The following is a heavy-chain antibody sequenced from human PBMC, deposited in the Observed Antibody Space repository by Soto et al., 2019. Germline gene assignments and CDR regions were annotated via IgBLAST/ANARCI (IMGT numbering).Heavy chain of an antibody. CDR2: ISRDSGYK. V-gene: IGHV3-21*01. CDR3: ARVIGGYRTGNYYYYGMDV. Sequence: RRLSCAVSGFTFSSYTMNWIRQTPGKGLEWVSSISRDSGYKHYADSLKGRFTISRDNAQSSLYLQINSLRADDTAVYYCARVIGGYRTGNYYYYGMDVWGQGTTVTV. J-gene: IGHJ6*02. CDR1: GFTFSSYT. D-gene: IGHD1-26*01.